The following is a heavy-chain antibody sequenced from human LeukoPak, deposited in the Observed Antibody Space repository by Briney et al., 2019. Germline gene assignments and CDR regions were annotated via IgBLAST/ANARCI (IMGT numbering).Heavy chain of an antibody. CDR1: GFTFSDYY. J-gene: IGHJ4*02. D-gene: IGHD3-22*01. V-gene: IGHV3-11*01. CDR2: ISSSGSTI. Sequence: GGSLRLSCAASGFTFSDYYMSWIRQAPGKGLEWVSYISSSGSTIYYADSVKGRFTISRDNAKNSLYLQMNSLRAEDTALYYCAKGGLHYYDSSGYYLEEYFDYWGQGTLVTVSS. CDR3: AKGGLHYYDSSGYYLEEYFDY.